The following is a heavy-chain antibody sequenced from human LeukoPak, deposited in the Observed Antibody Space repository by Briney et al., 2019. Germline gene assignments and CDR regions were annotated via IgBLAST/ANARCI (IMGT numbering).Heavy chain of an antibody. Sequence: SETLSLTCVVFGGSFSGYCWNWIRQPPGKGLEWIAEINHDRTTKYNPSLKSRVTISVDTSRNQFSLKLSSVTAADTAVYYCARGNTIIGMVHFDHWGQGTLVTVSS. J-gene: IGHJ4*02. CDR2: INHDRTT. D-gene: IGHD3-9*01. V-gene: IGHV4-34*01. CDR3: ARGNTIIGMVHFDH. CDR1: GGSFSGYC.